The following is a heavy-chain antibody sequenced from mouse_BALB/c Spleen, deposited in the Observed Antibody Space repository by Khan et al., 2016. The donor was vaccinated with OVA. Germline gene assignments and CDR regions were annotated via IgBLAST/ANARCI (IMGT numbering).Heavy chain of an antibody. CDR3: VSRTTFAY. Sequence: EMELVESGGGLVQPKGSLKLSCAASGFTFNTYAMNWVRQAPGKGLEWVARIRSKSNNYATYYADSVKDRFTISRDDSQSMLYLQMNNLKTEDTAMYYCVSRTTFAYWGQGTLVTVSA. CDR1: GFTFNTYA. CDR2: IRSKSNNYAT. J-gene: IGHJ3*01. V-gene: IGHV10-1*02.